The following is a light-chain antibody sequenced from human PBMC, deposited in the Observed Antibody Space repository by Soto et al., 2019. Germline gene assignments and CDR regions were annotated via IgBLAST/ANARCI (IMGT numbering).Light chain of an antibody. CDR3: SSYATSSTPEWV. CDR1: SSDVGDYNY. Sequence: QSVLTQPASVSGSPGQSITISCTGASSDVGDYNYVSWYQHHPGKAPQLVIYDVSSRPSGVSGRFSGSKSGNTASLTISGLQAEDEADYYCSSYATSSTPEWVFGGGTKLTVL. J-gene: IGLJ3*02. V-gene: IGLV2-14*03. CDR2: DVS.